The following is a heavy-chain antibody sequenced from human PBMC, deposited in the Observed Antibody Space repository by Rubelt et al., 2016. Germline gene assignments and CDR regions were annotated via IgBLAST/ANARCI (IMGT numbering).Heavy chain of an antibody. CDR3: ARDVEELAAAGTGLFDY. D-gene: IGHD6-13*01. V-gene: IGHV3-48*01. J-gene: IGHJ4*02. CDR1: GFTFSSYS. CDR2: ISSRSSTI. Sequence: EVQLVESGGGLVQPGGSLRLSCAASGFTFSSYSMNWVRQAPGKGLEWVSYISSRSSTIYYADSVKGRFTISRDKAKKSLYLQMNSLRAEDTAGYYCARDVEELAAAGTGLFDYWGQGTLVTVSS.